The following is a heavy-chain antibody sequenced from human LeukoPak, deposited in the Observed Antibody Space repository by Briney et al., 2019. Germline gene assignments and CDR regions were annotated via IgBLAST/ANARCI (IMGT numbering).Heavy chain of an antibody. Sequence: SETLSLTCAVSGGSISSNNWWSWVRQPPGKGLEWIGEIYHSGSTNYNPSLKSRVTISVDTSKNQFSLKLSPVTAADTAVYYCARGSKAAPGTFDYWGQGTLVTVSS. V-gene: IGHV4-4*02. CDR3: ARGSKAAPGTFDY. J-gene: IGHJ4*02. D-gene: IGHD6-13*01. CDR2: IYHSGST. CDR1: GGSISSNNW.